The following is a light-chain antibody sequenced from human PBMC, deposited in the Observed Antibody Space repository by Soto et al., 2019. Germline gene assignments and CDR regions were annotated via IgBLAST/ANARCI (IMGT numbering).Light chain of an antibody. CDR2: AVS. Sequence: QSALTQPASVSGSPGQSITISCTGTSSDVGDHNSVSWYQQQPGKAPKPMIYAVSNRPSGVSNRFSGSKSGNTASLTISGLQAEDEADYYCGSYTTSITVIFGGGTKLTVL. J-gene: IGLJ2*01. V-gene: IGLV2-14*03. CDR3: GSYTTSITVI. CDR1: SSDVGDHNS.